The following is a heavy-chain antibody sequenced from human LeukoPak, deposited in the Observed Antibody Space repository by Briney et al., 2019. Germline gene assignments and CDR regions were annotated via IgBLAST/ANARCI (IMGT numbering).Heavy chain of an antibody. J-gene: IGHJ4*02. V-gene: IGHV3-21*01. CDR2: ISSSSSYI. CDR3: AREDWNYAAFDY. D-gene: IGHD1-7*01. Sequence: PGGSLRLSCAASGFTFSSYSMNWVRQAPGKGLEWVSSISSSSSYIYYADSVKGRFTISRVNAKNSLYLQMNSLRAEDTAVYYCAREDWNYAAFDYWGQGTLVTVSS. CDR1: GFTFSSYS.